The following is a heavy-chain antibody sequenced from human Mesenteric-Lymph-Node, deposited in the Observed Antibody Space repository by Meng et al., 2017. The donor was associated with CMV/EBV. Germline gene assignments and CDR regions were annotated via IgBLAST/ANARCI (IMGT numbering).Heavy chain of an antibody. CDR1: GFTFSSYA. CDR2: LSGGGGGT. J-gene: IGHJ6*02. Sequence: GGSLRLSCAASGFTFSSYAMSWVRQAPGKGLEWVSALSGGGGGTYYADSVKGRFTISRDNSKNTLYLQMNSLRVEDTALYYCAKDNAPGDYYYYGMDVWGQGTPVTVSS. V-gene: IGHV3-23*01. CDR3: AKDNAPGDYYYYGMDV.